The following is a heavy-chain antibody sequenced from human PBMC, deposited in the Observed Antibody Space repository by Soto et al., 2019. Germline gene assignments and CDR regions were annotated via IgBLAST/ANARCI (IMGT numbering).Heavy chain of an antibody. Sequence: GESLKISCKGSGYSFTTYWINWVRQMPGKGLEWMGRIDSTDSHSNYSPSFQGHVTISADKSISTAYLQWGSLKASDTAMYYCARRRYSSSSWSGYGMDVWGQGTTVTVSS. D-gene: IGHD6-6*01. CDR2: IDSTDSHS. V-gene: IGHV5-10-1*01. CDR1: GYSFTTYW. CDR3: ARRRYSSSSWSGYGMDV. J-gene: IGHJ6*02.